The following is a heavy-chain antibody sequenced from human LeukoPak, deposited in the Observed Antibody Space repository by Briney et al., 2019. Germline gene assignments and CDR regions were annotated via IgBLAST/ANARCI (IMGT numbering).Heavy chain of an antibody. CDR2: IFYSGST. CDR1: GGSVSSSSYY. V-gene: IGHV4-39*01. J-gene: IGHJ4*02. D-gene: IGHD4-17*01. Sequence: SETLSLTCTVSGGSVSSSSYYWGWIRQPPGKGLEWIGSIFYSGSTYYNPSLQSRVTISIDTSKNQFSLELSSVTAADTAVYYCARSTVTTWVGDFDYWGQGTLVTVSS. CDR3: ARSTVTTWVGDFDY.